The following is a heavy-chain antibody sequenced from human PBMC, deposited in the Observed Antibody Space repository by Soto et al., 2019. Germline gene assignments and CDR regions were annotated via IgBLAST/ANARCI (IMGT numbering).Heavy chain of an antibody. CDR3: AKDYRDRVLLWFGEHYGMDV. Sequence: GGSLRLSCAASGFTFSSYGMHWVRQAPGKGLEWVAVISYDGSNKYYADSVKGRFTISRDNSKNTLYLQMNSLRAEDTAVYYCAKDYRDRVLLWFGEHYGMDVWGQGTTVTVSS. J-gene: IGHJ6*02. CDR1: GFTFSSYG. D-gene: IGHD3-10*01. CDR2: ISYDGSNK. V-gene: IGHV3-30*18.